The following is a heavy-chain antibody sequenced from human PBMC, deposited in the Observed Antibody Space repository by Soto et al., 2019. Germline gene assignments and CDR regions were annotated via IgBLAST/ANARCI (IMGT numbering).Heavy chain of an antibody. D-gene: IGHD6-13*01. CDR3: ARDERSSWYGGRVGREYFQH. Sequence: GASVKVFCKASGGTFSSYAISWVRQAPGQGLEWMGGIIPIFGTANYAQKFQGRVTITADESTSTAYMELSSLRSEDTAVYYCARDERSSWYGGRVGREYFQHWGQGTLVTVSS. CDR1: GGTFSSYA. V-gene: IGHV1-69*13. J-gene: IGHJ1*01. CDR2: IIPIFGTA.